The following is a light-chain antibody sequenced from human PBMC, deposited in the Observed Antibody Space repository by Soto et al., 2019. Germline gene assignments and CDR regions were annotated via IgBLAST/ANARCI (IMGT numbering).Light chain of an antibody. V-gene: IGKV3-11*01. Sequence: EIVLTQSPATLSLSPGERATLSCRASQSVGSYLAWYQQKRGQAPRLLIYDASNRATGIPARFSGSGSGTDFNLTISSLEPEDFAVYYCQQRRNWPPITFGQGTRLEIK. CDR3: QQRRNWPPIT. CDR2: DAS. CDR1: QSVGSY. J-gene: IGKJ5*01.